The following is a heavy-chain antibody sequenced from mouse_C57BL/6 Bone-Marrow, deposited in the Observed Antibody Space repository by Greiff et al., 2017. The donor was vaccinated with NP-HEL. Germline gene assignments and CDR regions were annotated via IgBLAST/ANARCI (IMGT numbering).Heavy chain of an antibody. D-gene: IGHD2-3*01. J-gene: IGHJ3*01. V-gene: IGHV1-81*01. CDR1: GYTFTSSG. Sequence: VQLQQSGAELARPGASVTLSCKASGYTFTSSGISWVKQRTGQGLEWIGEIYPRSGHTYYNEKFKGKATLTADKSSSTAYMELRSLTSEDSAVYFCARGNGYSRFAYWGQGTLVTVSA. CDR2: IYPRSGHT. CDR3: ARGNGYSRFAY.